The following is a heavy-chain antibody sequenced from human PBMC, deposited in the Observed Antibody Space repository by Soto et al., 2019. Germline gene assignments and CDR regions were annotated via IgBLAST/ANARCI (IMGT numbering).Heavy chain of an antibody. CDR2: INPNSGGT. D-gene: IGHD5-18*01. J-gene: IGHJ6*02. CDR3: ARSIQVNYYYHGMDV. CDR1: GYTFTGYY. V-gene: IGHV1-2*02. Sequence: GASVKVSCKASGYTFTGYYMHWVRQAPGQGLEWMGWINPNSGGTNYAQKFQGQVAISADKSISTAYLQWASLKASDSAMYYCARSIQVNYYYHGMDVWGQGTTVTVSS.